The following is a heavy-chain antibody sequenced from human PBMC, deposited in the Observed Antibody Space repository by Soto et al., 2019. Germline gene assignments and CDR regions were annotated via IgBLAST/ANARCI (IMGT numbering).Heavy chain of an antibody. J-gene: IGHJ4*02. Sequence: QVQLVHSGAGVKKPGASVKVSCKASGYTFTSYGISWVRQAPGQGLEWMGWISAYNGNTNYAQKLQGRVTMTTDTSTSTAYMELRSLRSDDTAVYYCARAPYYDFWSGYWEGWGQGTLVTVSS. CDR2: ISAYNGNT. CDR1: GYTFTSYG. D-gene: IGHD3-3*01. V-gene: IGHV1-18*01. CDR3: ARAPYYDFWSGYWEG.